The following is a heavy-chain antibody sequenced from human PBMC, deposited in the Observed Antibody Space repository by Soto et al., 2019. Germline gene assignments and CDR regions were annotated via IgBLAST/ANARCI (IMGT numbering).Heavy chain of an antibody. CDR2: ISGSGGST. D-gene: IGHD3-22*01. CDR1: GFTFSSYA. J-gene: IGHJ6*02. V-gene: IGHV3-23*01. CDR3: AKGGYDSSGYYRGYYYYGMDV. Sequence: GGSLRLSCAASGFTFSSYAMSWVRQAPGKGLEWVSAISGSGGSTYYADSVKGRFTISRDNSKNTLYLQMNSLRAEDTAVYYCAKGGYDSSGYYRGYYYYGMDVWGQGTTVTVS.